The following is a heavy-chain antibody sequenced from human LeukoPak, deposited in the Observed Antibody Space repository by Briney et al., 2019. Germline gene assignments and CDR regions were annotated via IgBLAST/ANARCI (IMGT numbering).Heavy chain of an antibody. CDR2: INHGVGT. Sequence: PSETLSLTCAVCGGSFSGYYWTWIRQSPGKGLEWIGEINHGVGTNYNPSLKSRVTIAEDTSKNQFSLKLTSVTAADTAVYYCARGTQFYYYYSYMDVWGKGTTVTVSS. V-gene: IGHV4-34*01. CDR3: ARGTQFYYYYSYMDV. CDR1: GGSFSGYY. J-gene: IGHJ6*03.